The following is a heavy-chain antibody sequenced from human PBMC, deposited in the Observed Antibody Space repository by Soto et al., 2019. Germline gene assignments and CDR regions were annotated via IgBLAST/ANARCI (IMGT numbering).Heavy chain of an antibody. CDR1: GFTFSSYW. V-gene: IGHV3-7*01. Sequence: EVQLVESGGGLVQPGGSLRLSCAASGFTFSSYWMSWVRQAPGKGLEWVANIKQDGSEKYYVDSVKGRFTISRDNARTSLYLQMKSLRAEDTAVYYCARSIAARLNWFDPWGQGTLVTVSS. J-gene: IGHJ5*02. D-gene: IGHD6-6*01. CDR2: IKQDGSEK. CDR3: ARSIAARLNWFDP.